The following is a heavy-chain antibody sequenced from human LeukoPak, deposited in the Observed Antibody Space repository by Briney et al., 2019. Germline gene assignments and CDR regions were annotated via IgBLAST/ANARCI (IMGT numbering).Heavy chain of an antibody. CDR1: GFTFRSYA. V-gene: IGHV3-30*04. CDR3: ARVSPNTVTTLQYFDY. D-gene: IGHD4-17*01. CDR2: ISYDGSNK. Sequence: WGPLRLSCAASGFTFRSYAMHWVRQAPGKGLEWVAVISYDGSNKYYADSVKGRFTISRDNAKNSLYLQMNSLRAEDTAVYYCARVSPNTVTTLQYFDYWGQGTLVTVSS. J-gene: IGHJ4*02.